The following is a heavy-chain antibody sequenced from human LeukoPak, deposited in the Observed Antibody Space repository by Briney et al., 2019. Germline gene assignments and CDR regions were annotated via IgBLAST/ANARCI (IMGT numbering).Heavy chain of an antibody. J-gene: IGHJ4*02. Sequence: PSETLSLTCTVSGGSISSYYWSWIRRPPGKGLEWIGYIYYSGSTNYNPSLKSRVTISVDTSKNQFSLKLSSVTAADTAVYYCARLSADSGSYGGWGQGTLVTVSS. CDR1: GGSISSYY. V-gene: IGHV4-59*01. CDR3: ARLSADSGSYGG. CDR2: IYYSGST. D-gene: IGHD1-26*01.